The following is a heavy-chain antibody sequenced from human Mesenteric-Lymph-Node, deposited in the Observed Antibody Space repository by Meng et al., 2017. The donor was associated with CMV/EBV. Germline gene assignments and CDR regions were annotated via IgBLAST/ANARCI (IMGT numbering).Heavy chain of an antibody. J-gene: IGHJ4*02. D-gene: IGHD5-24*01. V-gene: IGHV4-34*01. Sequence: GSLRLSCAVYGGSFSGYYWSWIRQPPGKGLEWIGEINHSGSTNYNPSLKSRVTISVDTSKNQFSLRLSSVTAADTAVYYCARERVEMATIFDYWGQGTLVTVSS. CDR3: ARERVEMATIFDY. CDR2: INHSGST. CDR1: GGSFSGYY.